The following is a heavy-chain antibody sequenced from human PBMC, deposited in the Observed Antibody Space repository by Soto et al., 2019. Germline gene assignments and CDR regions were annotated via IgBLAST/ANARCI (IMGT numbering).Heavy chain of an antibody. CDR1: GFTFITYA. CDR2: ISGSGNKT. Sequence: PGGSLRLSCVVSGFTFITYAMSWVRQAPGKGLEWVSAISGSGNKTFYADSVKGRFTISRDNSKNTLHLHMSSLRVEDTAVYYCVRGVRLHFDLWGQGTLVTVSS. J-gene: IGHJ4*02. V-gene: IGHV3-23*01. CDR3: VRGVRLHFDL.